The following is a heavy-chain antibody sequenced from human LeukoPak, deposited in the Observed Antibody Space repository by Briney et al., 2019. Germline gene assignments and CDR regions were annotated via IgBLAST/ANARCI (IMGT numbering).Heavy chain of an antibody. CDR1: GGSISASINS. V-gene: IGHV4-39*01. J-gene: IGHJ3*01. Sequence: SETLSLTCTVSGGSISASINSWGWIRQPPGKGLEWIGNIYYGGSTYYNPSLKSRVIISVDTSKNQFSLKLTSLTAADTAVYYCARHPNIMITFGGVIAWGQGTMVTVSS. D-gene: IGHD3-16*02. CDR2: IYYGGST. CDR3: ARHPNIMITFGGVIA.